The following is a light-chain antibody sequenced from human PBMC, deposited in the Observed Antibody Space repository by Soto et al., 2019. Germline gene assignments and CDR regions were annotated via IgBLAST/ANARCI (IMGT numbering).Light chain of an antibody. V-gene: IGLV2-23*01. Sequence: QSALTQPASVSASPGQSITISCTGTSSNVGTYDLVSWYQHHPDKAPKLIIYEGTKRPSGISSRFSGSKSGNSASLTISGIQAVDGAAYYCCCFAVVADSVFGGGCKLTVL. CDR2: EGT. CDR1: SSNVGTYDL. CDR3: CCFAVVADSV. J-gene: IGLJ2*01.